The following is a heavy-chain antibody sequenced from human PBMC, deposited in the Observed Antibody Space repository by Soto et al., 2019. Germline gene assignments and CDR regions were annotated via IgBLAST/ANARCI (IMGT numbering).Heavy chain of an antibody. CDR1: GYTLTELS. CDR3: ATAVGATTAYYYGMDV. V-gene: IGHV1-24*01. CDR2: FDPEDGET. D-gene: IGHD1-26*01. Sequence: ASVKVSCKVSGYTLTELSMHWVRQAPGKGLEWMGGFDPEDGETIYAQKFQGRVTMTEDTSTDTAYMELSSLRSEDTAVYYCATAVGATTAYYYGMDVWAKGPRSPLL. J-gene: IGHJ6*02.